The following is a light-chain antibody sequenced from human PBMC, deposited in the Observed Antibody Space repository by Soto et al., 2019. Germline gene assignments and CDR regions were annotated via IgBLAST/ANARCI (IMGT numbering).Light chain of an antibody. Sequence: QSVLTQPASVSGSPGQSITISCTGTSSDVGDYNYVSWYQQHPGKAPKLMIYDVSNRPSGVSNRFSGSKSGNTASLTISGLQAEDEGDYYCSSYTSSSVYVFGTGTKLTVL. J-gene: IGLJ1*01. V-gene: IGLV2-14*01. CDR1: SSDVGDYNY. CDR2: DVS. CDR3: SSYTSSSVYV.